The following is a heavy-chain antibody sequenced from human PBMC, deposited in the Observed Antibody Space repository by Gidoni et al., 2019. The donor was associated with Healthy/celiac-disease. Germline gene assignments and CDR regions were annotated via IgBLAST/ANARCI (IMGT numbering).Heavy chain of an antibody. CDR1: GGSISSGDYY. CDR3: ARERRGLGWYFDL. J-gene: IGHJ2*01. D-gene: IGHD2-21*01. V-gene: IGHV4-30-4*01. CDR2: IYYSGST. Sequence: QVQLQESGPGLVKPSQTLSLTCTVSGGSISSGDYYGSWIRQPPGKGLEWIGYIYYSGSTYYNPSLKSRVTISVDTSKNQFSLKLSSVTAADTAVYYCARERRGLGWYFDLWGRGTLVTVSS.